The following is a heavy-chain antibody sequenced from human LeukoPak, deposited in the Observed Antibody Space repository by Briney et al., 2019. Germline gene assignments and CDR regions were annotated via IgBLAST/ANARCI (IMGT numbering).Heavy chain of an antibody. Sequence: ASVKVSCKVSGYTLTELSMHWVRQAPGKGLEWMGGFDPEDGETIYAQKFQGRVTMTEDASTDTAYMELSSLRSEDTAVYYCATVGYSGYDWVYWGQGTLVTVSS. CDR2: FDPEDGET. CDR1: GYTLTELS. D-gene: IGHD5-12*01. V-gene: IGHV1-24*01. J-gene: IGHJ4*02. CDR3: ATVGYSGYDWVY.